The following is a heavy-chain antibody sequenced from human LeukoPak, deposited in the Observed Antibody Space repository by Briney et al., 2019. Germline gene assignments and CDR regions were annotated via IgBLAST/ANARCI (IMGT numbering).Heavy chain of an antibody. CDR2: IYSGGST. CDR3: ARDHTLDY. V-gene: IGHV3-66*02. Sequence: GGSLRLSCAASGFSVSNNYMSWVRQAPGKGLEWVSSIYSGGSTYYADSVKGRFTISRDNSRNTLYLQMNSLRAEDKAVYYCARDHTLDYWGQGTLVTVSS. CDR1: GFSVSNNY. J-gene: IGHJ4*02. D-gene: IGHD2-15*01.